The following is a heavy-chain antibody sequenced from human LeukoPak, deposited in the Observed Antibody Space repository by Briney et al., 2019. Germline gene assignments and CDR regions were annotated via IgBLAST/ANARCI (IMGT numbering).Heavy chain of an antibody. CDR1: GFTFSSYA. D-gene: IGHD6-6*01. V-gene: IGHV3-23*01. J-gene: IGHJ4*02. CDR3: ARDPLAGIAARPGYFDY. Sequence: GGSLRLSCAASGFTFSSYAMSWVRQAPGKGLEWVSAISGSGGSTYYADSVKGRFTISRDNSKNTLYLQMNSLRAEDTAVYYCARDPLAGIAARPGYFDYWGQGTLSPSPQ. CDR2: ISGSGGST.